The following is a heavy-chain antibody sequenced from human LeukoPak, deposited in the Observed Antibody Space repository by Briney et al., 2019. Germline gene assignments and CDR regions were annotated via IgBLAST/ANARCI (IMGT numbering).Heavy chain of an antibody. CDR1: GYTLTSYD. CDR3: ASRSRGDGYNWGAFDI. CDR2: VNPNSGNT. Sequence: ASVKVSCKASGYTLTSYDINWVRQATGQGLEWMGWVNPNSGNTGYAQKFQGRVTMTRNTSISTAYMELSSLRSEDTAVYYCASRSRGDGYNWGAFDIWGQGTMVTVSS. J-gene: IGHJ3*02. V-gene: IGHV1-8*01. D-gene: IGHD5-24*01.